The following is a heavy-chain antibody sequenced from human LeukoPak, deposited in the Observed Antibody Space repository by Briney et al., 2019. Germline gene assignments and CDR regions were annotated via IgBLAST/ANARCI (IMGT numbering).Heavy chain of an antibody. CDR2: ITPLFGTA. CDR1: GGTFSKYT. Sequence: SVKVSCKASGGTFSKYTISWVRQRPGQGLEWMGGITPLFGTANYAQKFQGRVTITADESASTAYMELSSLRSEDTAVYYCARVGGGYWFDPWGQGTLVTVSS. J-gene: IGHJ5*02. CDR3: ARVGGGYWFDP. V-gene: IGHV1-69*01. D-gene: IGHD4-23*01.